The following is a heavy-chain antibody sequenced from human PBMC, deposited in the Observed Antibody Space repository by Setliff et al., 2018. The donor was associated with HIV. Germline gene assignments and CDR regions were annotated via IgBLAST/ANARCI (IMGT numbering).Heavy chain of an antibody. V-gene: IGHV3-9*01. CDR3: AKDIYVGHFYYFDY. CDR2: ISWNSGSI. J-gene: IGHJ4*02. CDR1: GFTFVDYA. Sequence: GGSLRLSCTASGFTFVDYAMHWVRQAPGKGLEWVSGISWNSGSIGYAGSVKGRFTISRDNSKNSLYLQMNNLRGEDTALYYFAKDIYVGHFYYFDYWGQGTLVTVSS. D-gene: IGHD3-16*01.